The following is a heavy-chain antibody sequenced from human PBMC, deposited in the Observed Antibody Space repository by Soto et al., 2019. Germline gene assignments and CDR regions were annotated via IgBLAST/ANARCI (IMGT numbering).Heavy chain of an antibody. CDR2: ILVDGRT. D-gene: IGHD2-8*02. Sequence: PGGSLRLSCAASGFICSSYAMSWVRQAPGKGLEWVSTILVDGRTFYVDSVKGRFTISRDSSQNTVYLQMNSLTAGDTALYYCAKATATGGGAFDICGQGTMVTVS. V-gene: IGHV3-23*01. J-gene: IGHJ3*02. CDR3: AKATATGGGAFDI. CDR1: GFICSSYA.